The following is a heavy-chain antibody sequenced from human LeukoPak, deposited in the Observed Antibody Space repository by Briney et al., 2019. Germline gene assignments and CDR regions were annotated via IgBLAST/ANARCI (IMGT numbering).Heavy chain of an antibody. D-gene: IGHD5-12*01. V-gene: IGHV4-61*02. Sequence: RPSETLSLTCTVSGGSFSSRPYYWSWIRQPAGKGLEWIGRIYTSGDTDYNPFLKSRVSISVDTSKNQFSLKLSSLTASDTAVYYCARVGPYIEVDPWGRGTLVIVSS. CDR3: ARVGPYIEVDP. CDR1: GGSFSSRPYY. J-gene: IGHJ5*02. CDR2: IYTSGDT.